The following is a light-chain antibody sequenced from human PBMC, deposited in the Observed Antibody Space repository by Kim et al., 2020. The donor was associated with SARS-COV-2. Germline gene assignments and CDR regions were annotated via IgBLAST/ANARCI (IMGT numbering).Light chain of an antibody. J-gene: IGKJ4*01. CDR3: QYYNTYPFT. V-gene: IGKV1-16*02. Sequence: DIQMTQSPSSLSAFVGDRVSITCRASQGIRNYLAWVQQKPGKAPKSLIYAASSLHTGVPSKFSGSGYGTEFTLTITSLQPEDFATYYCQYYNTYPFTFGGGTKLEIK. CDR1: QGIRNY. CDR2: AAS.